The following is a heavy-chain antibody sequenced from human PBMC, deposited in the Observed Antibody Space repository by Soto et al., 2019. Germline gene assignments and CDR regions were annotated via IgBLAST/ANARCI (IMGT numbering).Heavy chain of an antibody. D-gene: IGHD1-7*01. CDR2: ISYDGSNK. J-gene: IGHJ6*02. V-gene: IGHV3-30-3*01. CDR1: GFTFSSYA. Sequence: QVQLVESGGGVVQPGRSLRLSCAASGFTFSSYAMHWVRQAPGKGLEWVAVISYDGSNKYYADSVKGRFTISRDNSKNTLNLQMNSLRGEDTAVYYRARETEELELRRYGMDVWGQGTTVTVSS. CDR3: ARETEELELRRYGMDV.